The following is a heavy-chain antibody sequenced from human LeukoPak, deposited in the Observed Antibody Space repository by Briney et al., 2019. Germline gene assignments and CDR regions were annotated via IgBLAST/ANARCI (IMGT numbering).Heavy chain of an antibody. V-gene: IGHV5-51*01. Sequence: GESLKTSCKGSGXSFTSYWIGWVRQMSGKGVEWMGIIYPGDSDTTYSPSFQGQVTISADKSINTAYLQWSSLKASDTAMYYCARHSDAAMVVDYWGQGTLVTVSS. D-gene: IGHD5-18*01. CDR2: IYPGDSDT. CDR1: GXSFTSYW. CDR3: ARHSDAAMVVDY. J-gene: IGHJ4*02.